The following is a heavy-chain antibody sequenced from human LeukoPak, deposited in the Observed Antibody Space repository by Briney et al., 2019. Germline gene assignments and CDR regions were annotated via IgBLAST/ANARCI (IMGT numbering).Heavy chain of an antibody. J-gene: IGHJ4*02. Sequence: GASVKVSCKVSGYTLTELSMHWVRQAPGKGLEWMGGFDPEDGETIYAQKFQGRVTMTEDTSTDTAYMELSSLRSEDTAVYYCATRSQYDILTGYYYFDYWGQGTLVTVSS. V-gene: IGHV1-24*01. CDR3: ATRSQYDILTGYYYFDY. CDR1: GYTLTELS. CDR2: FDPEDGET. D-gene: IGHD3-9*01.